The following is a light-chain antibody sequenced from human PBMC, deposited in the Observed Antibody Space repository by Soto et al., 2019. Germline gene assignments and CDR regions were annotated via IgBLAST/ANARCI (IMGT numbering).Light chain of an antibody. Sequence: EIVLTQSPATLSLSPGESATLSCRASRSVSNYLAWYQQKPGQAPRLLIYDASSRPTDIPARFSGSGSGTDFTLTVSRLEPEDFAVYYCQQYHWAPDTFGQGTRLEIK. CDR3: QQYHWAPDT. V-gene: IGKV3-11*01. CDR1: RSVSNY. CDR2: DAS. J-gene: IGKJ5*01.